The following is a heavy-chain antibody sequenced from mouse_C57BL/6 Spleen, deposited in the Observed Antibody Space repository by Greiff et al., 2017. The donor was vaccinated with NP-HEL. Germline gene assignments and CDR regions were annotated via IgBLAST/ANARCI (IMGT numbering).Heavy chain of an antibody. CDR3: ARELYSIPFDY. V-gene: IGHV1-80*01. CDR2: IYPGDGDT. D-gene: IGHD2-5*01. CDR1: GYAFSSYW. J-gene: IGHJ2*01. Sequence: VKLQESGAELVKPGASVKISCKASGYAFSSYWMNWVKQRPGKGLEWIGQIYPGDGDTNYNGKFKGKATLTADKSSSTAYMQLSSLTSEDSAVYFCARELYSIPFDYWGQGTTLTVSS.